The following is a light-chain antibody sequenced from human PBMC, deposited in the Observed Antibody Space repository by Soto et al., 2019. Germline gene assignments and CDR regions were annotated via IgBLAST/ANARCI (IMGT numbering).Light chain of an antibody. V-gene: IGKV1-5*03. CDR3: QQYNGYSRA. CDR2: RAS. J-gene: IGKJ1*01. Sequence: IQMTQSPSTLSASIGDRVTITCRASQSISDWLAWYQQKPGKAPKLLIYRASNLESGVPSTFSGSGSGTEFTLTISSLQPDDFATYYCQQYNGYSRAFGQGTKVEIK. CDR1: QSISDW.